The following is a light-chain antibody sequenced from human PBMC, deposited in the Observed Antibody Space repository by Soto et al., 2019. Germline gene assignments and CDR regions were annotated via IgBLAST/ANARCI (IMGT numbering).Light chain of an antibody. J-gene: IGKJ4*01. CDR2: GAS. V-gene: IGKV3-20*01. Sequence: DIVFSQSPATLSLSPGQRATLSCRASQRISGYLAWYQQKPGQAPRLLIYGASSRDTGIPARFSGSGSGTDFTLTISRLEPEDFAVYHCQQYGWSPLTFGGGTKVDIK. CDR1: QRISGY. CDR3: QQYGWSPLT.